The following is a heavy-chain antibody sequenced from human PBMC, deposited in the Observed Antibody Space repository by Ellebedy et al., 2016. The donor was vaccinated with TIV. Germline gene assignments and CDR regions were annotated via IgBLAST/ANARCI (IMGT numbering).Heavy chain of an antibody. CDR3: VRGGGALDF. CDR2: IKSDGSDK. J-gene: IGHJ4*02. CDR1: GFTFSGYW. V-gene: IGHV3-7*01. Sequence: GESLKISXAASGFTFSGYWMSWVRQAPGKGLEWVANIKSDGSDKYYVDSVKGRFTISRDNAKNSLYLQINGLRAEDTAVCYCVRGGGALDFWGQGTLVTVSS. D-gene: IGHD3-16*01.